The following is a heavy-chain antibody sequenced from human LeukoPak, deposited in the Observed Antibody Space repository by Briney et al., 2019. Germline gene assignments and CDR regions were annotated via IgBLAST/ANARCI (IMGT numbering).Heavy chain of an antibody. D-gene: IGHD2-8*01. J-gene: IGHJ4*02. CDR1: GYSISSAYH. CDR3: ARNGTRGYLYY. V-gene: IGHV4-38-2*01. CDR2: IYHSGST. Sequence: SETLSLTCAVSGYSISSAYHWGWIRQPPGKGLEWIGSIYHSGSTHYNPSLKSRVTISVDTSKNQFSLKLSSVTAADTAVYYCARNGTRGYLYYWGQGTLVTVSS.